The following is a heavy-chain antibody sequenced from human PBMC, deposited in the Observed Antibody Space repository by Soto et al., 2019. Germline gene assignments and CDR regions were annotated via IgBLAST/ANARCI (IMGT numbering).Heavy chain of an antibody. CDR1: GGSISSSSYY. CDR3: ERDLWVYCGTDCYPLAV. CDR2: IYYSGST. J-gene: IGHJ6*04. Sequence: SETLSLTCTVSGGSISSSSYYWGWIRQPPGKGLEWTGSIYYSGSTYYNPSLKSRVTISVDTSKNQFSLRLSSVTAADTAVYYCERDLWVYCGTDCYPLAVWVKGTTVTVSS. D-gene: IGHD2-21*02. V-gene: IGHV4-39*07.